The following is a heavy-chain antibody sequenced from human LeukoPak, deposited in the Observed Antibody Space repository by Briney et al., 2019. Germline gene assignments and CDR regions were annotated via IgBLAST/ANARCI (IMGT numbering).Heavy chain of an antibody. V-gene: IGHV3-9*01. CDR3: AKGSGNPRIYYMDV. J-gene: IGHJ6*03. D-gene: IGHD4-23*01. CDR2: ISWNSGSI. Sequence: GGSLRLSCAASGFTFDDYAMHWVRQAPGKGLEWVSGISWNSGSIGYADSVKGRFTISRDNAKNSLYLQMISLRAEDTAVYYCAKGSGNPRIYYMDVWGKGTTVTISS. CDR1: GFTFDDYA.